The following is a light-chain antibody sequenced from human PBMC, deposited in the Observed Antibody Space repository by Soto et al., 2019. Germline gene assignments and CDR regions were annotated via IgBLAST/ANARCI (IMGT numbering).Light chain of an antibody. CDR3: AAWDGSLNGHI. CDR1: SSNIGTSS. J-gene: IGLJ1*01. CDR2: TTN. Sequence: QSVLTQPHSASGTPGQRVTISCSGSSSNIGTSSVHWFQQLPGTAPTLLISTTNQRPSGDPERFSGSKSGTSASLAISGLQSEDEVDYYSAAWDGSLNGHIFGTGTKLTVL. V-gene: IGLV1-44*01.